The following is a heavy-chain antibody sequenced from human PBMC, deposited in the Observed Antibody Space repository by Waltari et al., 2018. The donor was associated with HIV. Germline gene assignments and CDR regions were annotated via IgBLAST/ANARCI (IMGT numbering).Heavy chain of an antibody. CDR3: AKDGRDGVYVEH. J-gene: IGHJ1*01. CDR2: VNWNSDSI. CDR1: GFTCDDYA. Sequence: EVQLVESGGGLVQPGRSLRLSWAASGFTCDDYAMPWVRQAQGKGLEWVSGVNWNSDSIGYADSVKGRFTISRDNAKNSLYLQMNSLRLEDTAFYYCAKDGRDGVYVEHWGQGTLVTVSS. V-gene: IGHV3-9*01. D-gene: IGHD2-8*01.